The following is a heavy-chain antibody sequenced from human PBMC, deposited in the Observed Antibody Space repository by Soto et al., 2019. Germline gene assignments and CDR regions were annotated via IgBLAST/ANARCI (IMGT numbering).Heavy chain of an antibody. V-gene: IGHV3-33*01. CDR1: GFTFSSYG. CDR3: ARVSGWYLDAFDI. D-gene: IGHD6-19*01. J-gene: IGHJ3*02. CDR2: IWYDGSNK. Sequence: HPGGSLRLSCAASGFTFSSYGMHWVRQAPGKGLEWVAVIWYDGSNKYYADSVKGRFTISRDNSKNTLYLQMNSLRAEDTAVYYCARVSGWYLDAFDIWGQGTMVTVSS.